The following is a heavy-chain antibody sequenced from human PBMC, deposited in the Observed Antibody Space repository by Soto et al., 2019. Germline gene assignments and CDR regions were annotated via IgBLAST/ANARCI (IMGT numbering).Heavy chain of an antibody. CDR3: ARDRGGYSYGLFFDY. CDR1: GGSISSGGYY. Sequence: SETLSLTCTVSGGSISSGGYYWSWIRQHPGKGLEWIGYIYYSGSTYYNPSLKSRVTISVDTSKNQFSLKLSSVTAADTAVYYCARDRGGYSYGLFFDYWGQGTLVTVSS. CDR2: IYYSGST. V-gene: IGHV4-31*03. J-gene: IGHJ4*02. D-gene: IGHD5-18*01.